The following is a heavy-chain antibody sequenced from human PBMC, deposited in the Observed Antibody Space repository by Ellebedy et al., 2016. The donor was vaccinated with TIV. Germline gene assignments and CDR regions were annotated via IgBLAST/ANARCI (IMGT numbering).Heavy chain of an antibody. CDR1: DGSTSSASYY. D-gene: IGHD2-15*01. V-gene: IGHV4-39*01. CDR3: TRHSQYCSSDTCYGGFGH. CDR2: IYYMGST. J-gene: IGHJ4*02. Sequence: MPSETLSLTCTVSDGSTSSASYYWGWLRQPPGKGLDWIGSIYYMGSTYYNPSLKSRVPISVDTSKNQFSLKLTSVTAADTSVYYCTRHSQYCSSDTCYGGFGHWGQGTLVTVSS.